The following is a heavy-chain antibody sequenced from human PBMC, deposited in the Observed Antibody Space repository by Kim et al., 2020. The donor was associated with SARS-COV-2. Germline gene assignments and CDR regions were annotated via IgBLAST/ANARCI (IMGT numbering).Heavy chain of an antibody. Sequence: GGSLRLSCAVSGFTLSDNYMTWVRQAPGKGLEWVSLIYSGGRTDYADSVRGRFCISRDKSKNIMYLQMNSLRVEDTAVDYCARASAGGTSYYWGRGTLV. J-gene: IGHJ4*02. CDR2: IYSGGRT. CDR1: GFTLSDNY. D-gene: IGHD6-13*01. CDR3: ARASAGGTSYY. V-gene: IGHV3-53*01.